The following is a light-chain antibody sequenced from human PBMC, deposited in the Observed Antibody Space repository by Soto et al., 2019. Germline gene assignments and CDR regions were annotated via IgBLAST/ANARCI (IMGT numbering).Light chain of an antibody. CDR2: AAS. CDR3: QQTYSTPWT. J-gene: IGKJ1*01. V-gene: IGKV1-39*01. Sequence: DIQMTQSPSSLSASVGDRVTITCRASQSISSNLNWYQQKPGKAPKLLIYAASSLQSGVPSRFSGSASGTDFTLTISSLQPEDFATYHCQQTYSTPWTFDQGTKVEIK. CDR1: QSISSN.